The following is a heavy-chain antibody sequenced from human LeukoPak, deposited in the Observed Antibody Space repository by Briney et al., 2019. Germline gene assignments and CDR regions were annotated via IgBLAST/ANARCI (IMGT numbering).Heavy chain of an antibody. CDR3: AKDLYSSGWYGYFDY. Sequence: PGGSLRLSCAASGFTFSSHWMSWVRQAPGKGLEWVANIKKDGSEKYYVDAVKGRFTISRDNAKTSLYLQMNSLRAEDTAVYYCAKDLYSSGWYGYFDYWGQGTLVTVSS. CDR2: IKKDGSEK. J-gene: IGHJ4*02. V-gene: IGHV3-7*01. CDR1: GFTFSSHW. D-gene: IGHD6-19*01.